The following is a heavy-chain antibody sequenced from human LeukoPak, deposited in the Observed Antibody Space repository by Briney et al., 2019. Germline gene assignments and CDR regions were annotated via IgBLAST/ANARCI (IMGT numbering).Heavy chain of an antibody. J-gene: IGHJ4*02. CDR1: GFTVSSNH. CDR3: ARGPGGYN. D-gene: IGHD1-1*01. CDR2: IYSGGST. Sequence: GGSLRLSCAASGFTVSSNHMSWVRPAPGKGLDWVSVIYSGGSTDYADSMKGRFTISRDNLKNTLYLQMNSVRAEDTAVYYCARGPGGYNWGQGTLVTFSS. V-gene: IGHV3-53*01.